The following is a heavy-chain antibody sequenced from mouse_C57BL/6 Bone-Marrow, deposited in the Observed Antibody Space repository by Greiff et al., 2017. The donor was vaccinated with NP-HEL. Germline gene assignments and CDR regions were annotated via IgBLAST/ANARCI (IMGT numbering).Heavy chain of an antibody. CDR1: GFTFSSYG. Sequence: EVQLKESGGDLVKPGGSLKLSCVASGFTFSSYGMSWVRQTPDKRLEWVATISSGGSYTYYPDSVKGRFTISRDNAKNTLYLQMSSLKSEDTAMYYCARHYYSNYFDYWGQGTTLTVSS. J-gene: IGHJ2*01. CDR3: ARHYYSNYFDY. D-gene: IGHD2-5*01. V-gene: IGHV5-6*01. CDR2: ISSGGSYT.